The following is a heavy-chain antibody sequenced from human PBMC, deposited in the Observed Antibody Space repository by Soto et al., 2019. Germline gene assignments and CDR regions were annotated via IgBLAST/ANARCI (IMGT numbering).Heavy chain of an antibody. V-gene: IGHV3-23*01. Sequence: GGSLRLSCAASGFTFSSYAMSWVRQAPGKGLEWVSAISGSGGSTYYADSVKGRFTISRDNSKNTLYLQMNSLRAEDTAVYYCARYTRGDHYYGMDVWGQGTTVTVSS. CDR1: GFTFSSYA. D-gene: IGHD3-10*01. CDR3: ARYTRGDHYYGMDV. CDR2: ISGSGGST. J-gene: IGHJ6*02.